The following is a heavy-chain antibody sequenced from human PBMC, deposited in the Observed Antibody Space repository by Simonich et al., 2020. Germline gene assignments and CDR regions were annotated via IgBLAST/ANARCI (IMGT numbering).Heavy chain of an antibody. V-gene: IGHV3-53*01. CDR1: GFTVSSNY. J-gene: IGHJ4*02. CDR2: IYSGGNT. Sequence: EVQLVESGGGLIQPGGSLRLSCAASGFTVSSNYMSWVRQAPGKGLEGDSVIYSGGNTYYAHSVKGRFTISRDNSKNTLYLQINSLRAEDTAVYYCARWTATGYYFDYWGQGTLVTVSS. D-gene: IGHD1-1*01. CDR3: ARWTATGYYFDY.